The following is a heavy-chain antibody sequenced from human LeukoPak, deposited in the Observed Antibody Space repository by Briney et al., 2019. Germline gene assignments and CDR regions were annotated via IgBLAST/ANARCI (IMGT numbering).Heavy chain of an antibody. CDR3: ARHPSGRMWLQQGGWFDP. J-gene: IGHJ5*02. Sequence: SETLSLTCAVYGGSFSGYYWSWIRQPPGKGLEWIGEINHSGSTNYNPSLKSRVTISVDTSKNQFSLKLSSVTAADTAVYYCARHPSGRMWLQQGGWFDPWGQGSLVTDSS. V-gene: IGHV4-34*01. CDR2: INHSGST. CDR1: GGSFSGYY. D-gene: IGHD5-24*01.